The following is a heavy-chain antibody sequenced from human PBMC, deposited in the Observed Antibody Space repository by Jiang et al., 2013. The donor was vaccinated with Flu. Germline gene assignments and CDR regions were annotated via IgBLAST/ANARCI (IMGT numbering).Heavy chain of an antibody. D-gene: IGHD5-12*01. CDR2: IYYSGST. Sequence: LVESGPGLVKPSQTLSLTCTVSGGSISSGDYYWSWIRQPPGKGLEWIGYIYYSGSTYYNPSLKSRVTVSVDTSKNQFSLKLSSVTAADTAVYYCARDSSGQAEYYYYGMDVWGQGTTVTVSS. V-gene: IGHV4-30-4*01. CDR3: ARDSSGQAEYYYYGMDV. J-gene: IGHJ6*02. CDR1: GGSISSGDYY.